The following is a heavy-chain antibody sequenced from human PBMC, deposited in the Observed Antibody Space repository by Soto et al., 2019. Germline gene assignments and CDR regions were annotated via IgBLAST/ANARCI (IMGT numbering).Heavy chain of an antibody. J-gene: IGHJ5*02. V-gene: IGHV4-39*01. CDR1: GGSISSSSYY. CDR2: IYYSGST. D-gene: IGHD1-7*01. CDR3: ARHGKTGTTSSWFDP. Sequence: SETLSLTCTVSGGSISSSSYYWGWIRQPPGKGLEWIGSIYYSGSTYYNPSLKSRVTISVDTSKNQFSLKLSSVTAADTAVYYCARHGKTGTTSSWFDPWGQGTLVTVSS.